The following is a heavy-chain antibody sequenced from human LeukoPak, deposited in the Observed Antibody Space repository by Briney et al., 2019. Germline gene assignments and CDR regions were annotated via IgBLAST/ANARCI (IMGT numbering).Heavy chain of an antibody. V-gene: IGHV3-21*01. CDR2: ISSSSNYI. CDR1: GLTFSSYN. Sequence: GGSLRLSCVASGLTFSSYNMNWVRQAPGKGLEWVSFISSSSNYIYYADSVKGRFTISRDNAKNSLYLQMNSLRAEDTAVYYCAELGITMIGGVWGKGTTVTISS. CDR3: AELGITMIGGV. J-gene: IGHJ6*04. D-gene: IGHD3-10*02.